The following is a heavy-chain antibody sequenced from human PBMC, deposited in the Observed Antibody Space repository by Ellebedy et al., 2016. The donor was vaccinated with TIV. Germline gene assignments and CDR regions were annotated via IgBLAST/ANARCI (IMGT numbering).Heavy chain of an antibody. CDR2: ISGGGTKT. V-gene: IGHV3-23*01. CDR3: AGRPGGYDGLTTYYFSYFDY. CDR1: GFTFSSTS. D-gene: IGHD3-9*01. J-gene: IGHJ4*02. Sequence: GESLKISCATSGFTFSSTSMTWVRQAPGKGLEWVSAISGGGTKTYYADSVKGRYTISRDNSKNTLYLQINNVKAEDTAIYYCAGRPGGYDGLTTYYFSYFDYWGRGTLVTVSS.